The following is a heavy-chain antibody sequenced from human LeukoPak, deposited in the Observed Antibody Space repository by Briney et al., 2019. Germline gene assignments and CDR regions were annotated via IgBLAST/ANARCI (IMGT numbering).Heavy chain of an antibody. CDR3: ARDRDSSSLLDY. CDR1: GASVRSGGYY. V-gene: IGHV4-30-2*01. J-gene: IGHJ4*02. CDR2: IYHSGTT. D-gene: IGHD6-6*01. Sequence: PSQTLSLTCTVSGASVRSGGYYWSWIRQPPGKALEWIGYIYHSGTTYYNPSLESRVTISVDWSGNQFSLRLSSETAADTAVYYCARDRDSSSLLDYWGQGTLVTVSS.